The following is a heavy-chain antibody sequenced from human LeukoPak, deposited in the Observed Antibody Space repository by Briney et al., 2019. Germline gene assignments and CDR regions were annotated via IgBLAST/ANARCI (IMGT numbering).Heavy chain of an antibody. CDR2: ISSSGSGGNT. V-gene: IGHV3-23*01. Sequence: PGGSLRLSCAASGFTFSNAWMNWVRQAPGKGLEWVSGISSSGSGGNTYYADSVKGRFTISRDSSRNTLFLHMNTLRAEDTAIYYCAKERTVGASYWYFDLWGRGTLVTVSS. CDR1: GFTFSNAW. J-gene: IGHJ2*01. CDR3: AKERTVGASYWYFDL. D-gene: IGHD1-26*01.